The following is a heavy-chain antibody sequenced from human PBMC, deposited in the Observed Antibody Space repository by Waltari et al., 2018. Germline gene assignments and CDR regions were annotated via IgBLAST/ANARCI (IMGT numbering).Heavy chain of an antibody. V-gene: IGHV3-53*01. J-gene: IGHJ4*02. CDR1: GFTVSSNY. CDR2: IFRDGRT. CDR3: ARDSRGGLFFDY. Sequence: EVQLVESGGGFIQSGGSLRLSCAASGFTVSSNYMSWVRQAPGKGLEWCSVIFRDGRTYYADSVKGRFTISRDNSKNTLYLQINSLRAEDTAVYYCARDSRGGLFFDYWGQGTLVTVSS.